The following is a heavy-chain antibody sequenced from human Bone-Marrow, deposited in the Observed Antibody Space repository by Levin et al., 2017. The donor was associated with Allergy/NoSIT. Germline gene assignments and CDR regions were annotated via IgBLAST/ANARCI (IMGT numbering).Heavy chain of an antibody. Sequence: GESLKISCAASGFNFNDYAMHWVRQAPGKGLEWVAVIWSDGNDKSFADSVKGRFTISRDNSKNSLFLQMNSLRDEDTAVYYCATDSSRWSPKYYFDYWGQGTLVTVSS. CDR2: IWSDGNDK. CDR3: ATDSSRWSPKYYFDY. V-gene: IGHV3-33*01. CDR1: GFNFNDYA. D-gene: IGHD3-22*01. J-gene: IGHJ4*02.